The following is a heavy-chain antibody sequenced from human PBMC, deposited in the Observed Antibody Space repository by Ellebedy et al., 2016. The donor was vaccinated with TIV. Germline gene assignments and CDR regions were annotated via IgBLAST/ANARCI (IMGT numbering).Heavy chain of an antibody. CDR1: GFTFSSYA. V-gene: IGHV3-23*01. Sequence: GESLKISXAASGFTFSSYAMSWVRQAPGKGLEWVSAISGSGGSTYYADSVKGRFTISRDNSKNTLYLQMNSLRAEDTAVYYCAKDSRRRAYYYYGMDVWGQGTTVTVSS. J-gene: IGHJ6*02. CDR2: ISGSGGST. CDR3: AKDSRRRAYYYYGMDV.